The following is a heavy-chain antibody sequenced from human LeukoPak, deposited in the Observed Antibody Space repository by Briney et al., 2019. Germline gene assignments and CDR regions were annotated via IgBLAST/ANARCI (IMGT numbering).Heavy chain of an antibody. J-gene: IGHJ2*01. CDR1: GGSISSGDYY. CDR3: ARHDSSGYYGDWYFDL. CDR2: IYYSGST. V-gene: IGHV4-30-4*01. Sequence: SETLSLTCTVSGGSISSGDYYWSWIRQPPGKGLEWIGYIYYSGSTYYNPSLKSRVTISVDTSKNQFSLKLSSVTAADTAVYYCARHDSSGYYGDWYFDLWGRGTLVTVSS. D-gene: IGHD3-22*01.